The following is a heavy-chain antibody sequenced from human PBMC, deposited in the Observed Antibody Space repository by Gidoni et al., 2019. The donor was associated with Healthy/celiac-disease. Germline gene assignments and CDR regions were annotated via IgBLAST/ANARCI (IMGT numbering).Heavy chain of an antibody. CDR2: IYPGDSDT. CDR1: GYSFTSYW. V-gene: IGHV5-51*01. D-gene: IGHD6-25*01. CDR3: ARGAEQRRDGQTAFDI. J-gene: IGHJ3*02. Sequence: EVQLVQSGAEVKKPGESLKISCKGSGYSFTSYWIGWVRQMPGKGLEWMGIIYPGDSDTRYSPSFQGQVTISADKSISTAYLQWSSLKASDTAMYYCARGAEQRRDGQTAFDIWGQGTMVTVSS.